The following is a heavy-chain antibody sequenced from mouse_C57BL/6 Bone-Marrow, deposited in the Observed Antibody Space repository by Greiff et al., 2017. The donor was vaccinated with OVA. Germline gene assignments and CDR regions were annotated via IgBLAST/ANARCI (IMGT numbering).Heavy chain of an antibody. J-gene: IGHJ1*03. CDR1: GYTFTDYY. CDR3: ARGVLRSYWYFEV. V-gene: IGHV1-26*01. CDR2: INPNNGGT. Sequence: EVQLQQSGPELVKPGASVKISCKASGYTFTDYYMNWVKQSHGKSLEWIGDINPNNGGTSYNQKFKGKATLTVDKSSSTAYMELRSLTSEDSAVYYCARGVLRSYWYFEVWGTGTTVTVSS. D-gene: IGHD1-1*01.